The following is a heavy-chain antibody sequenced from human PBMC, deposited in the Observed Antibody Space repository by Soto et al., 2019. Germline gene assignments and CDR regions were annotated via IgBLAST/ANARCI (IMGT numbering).Heavy chain of an antibody. V-gene: IGHV4-59*01. CDR3: ARGYHGYSYANFDY. CDR1: GGSINTYY. Sequence: QVQLQESGPGLVKPSETLSLTCTVSGGSINTYYWNWIRQPPGKGLEWIAYIYYNGNTDSNPSLEGRVTISIDTPKNQLSLELSSVTAADTAVYYCARGYHGYSYANFDYWGQGILVTVSS. D-gene: IGHD6-13*01. J-gene: IGHJ4*02. CDR2: IYYNGNT.